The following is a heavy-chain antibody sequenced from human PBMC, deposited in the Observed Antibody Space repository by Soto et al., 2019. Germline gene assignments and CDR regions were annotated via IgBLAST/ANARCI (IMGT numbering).Heavy chain of an antibody. D-gene: IGHD3-3*01. CDR2: INPSGGST. Sequence: ASVKVSCKASGYTFTSYYMHWVRQAPGQGLEWMGIINPSGGSTSYAQKFQGRVTMTRDTSTSTVYMELSSLRSEDTAVYYCARDPRSVITIFGVVIRPQDYYYGMDVWGQGTTVTVSS. CDR1: GYTFTSYY. V-gene: IGHV1-46*01. CDR3: ARDPRSVITIFGVVIRPQDYYYGMDV. J-gene: IGHJ6*02.